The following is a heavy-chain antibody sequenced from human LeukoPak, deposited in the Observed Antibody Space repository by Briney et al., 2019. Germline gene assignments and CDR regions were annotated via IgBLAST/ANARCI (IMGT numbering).Heavy chain of an antibody. D-gene: IGHD3-16*01. CDR2: ISAYIGNR. V-gene: IGHV1-18*01. CDR1: GYSLTSYG. J-gene: IGHJ4*02. CDR3: ARDTPDWSYGQSIYYFDY. Sequence: GASVKVSCKASGYSLTSYGISWVRQAPGQGLEWMGWISAYIGNRNYAQKFQGRVTMTTDISTSTAYMELTSLRSDDTAVYYCARDTPDWSYGQSIYYFDYWGQGTLVTVSS.